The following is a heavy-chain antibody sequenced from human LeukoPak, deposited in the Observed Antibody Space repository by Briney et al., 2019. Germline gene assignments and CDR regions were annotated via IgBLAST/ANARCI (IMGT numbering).Heavy chain of an antibody. Sequence: ASVKVSCKASGYTFTGYYMHWVRQAPGQGLEWMGWINPNSGGTNYAQKFQGRVTMTEDTSTDTAYMELSSLRSEDTAVYYCATGFMVRDYYFDYWGQGTLVTVSS. V-gene: IGHV1-2*02. CDR2: INPNSGGT. CDR3: ATGFMVRDYYFDY. J-gene: IGHJ4*02. CDR1: GYTFTGYY. D-gene: IGHD3-10*01.